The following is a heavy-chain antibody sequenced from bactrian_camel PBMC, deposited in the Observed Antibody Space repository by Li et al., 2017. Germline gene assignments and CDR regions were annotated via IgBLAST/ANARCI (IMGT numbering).Heavy chain of an antibody. CDR2: INSNGGTT. J-gene: IGHJ6*01. V-gene: IGHV3S40*01. CDR3: AAVSGY. Sequence: VQLVESGGGLVQPGGSLRLSCAASGFTFSSYGMTWVRQAQGKGLEWVSGINSNGGTTYYNASVKGRFTISQDNAKNTLYLQMSSLKPEDTAVYFCAAVSGYWGQGTQVTVS. CDR1: GFTFSSYG.